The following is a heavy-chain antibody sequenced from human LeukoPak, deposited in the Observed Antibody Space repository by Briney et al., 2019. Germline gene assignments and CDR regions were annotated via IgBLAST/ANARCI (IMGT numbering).Heavy chain of an antibody. D-gene: IGHD3-22*01. CDR3: ARVSSSGYYYRHFDY. CDR1: GFTFSSYE. J-gene: IGHJ4*02. Sequence: PGGSLRLSCAASGFTFSSYEMNWVRQAPGKGLEWVSYISSSGSTIYYADSVKGRFTISRDNAKNSLYLQMNSLRAEDTAVYYCARVSSSGYYYRHFDYWGQGTLVTVSS. V-gene: IGHV3-48*03. CDR2: ISSSGSTI.